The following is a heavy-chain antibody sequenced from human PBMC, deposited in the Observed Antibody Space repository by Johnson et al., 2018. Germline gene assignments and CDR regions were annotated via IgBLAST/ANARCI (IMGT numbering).Heavy chain of an antibody. CDR1: GGTFNSYA. CDR2: IIPVFNIV. J-gene: IGHJ6*02. D-gene: IGHD2-15*01. Sequence: QVQLVQSGAEVKKPGSSMKVSCKASGGTFNSYAVNWVRQAPGQGLEWMGGIIPVFNIVNYAQKFQGRVTIIADESTSTAYMELSSLRSEDTTMYYCGRGECMGGTCHLQVGLHFYFYGLDVWGQGTTVIVSS. CDR3: GRGECMGGTCHLQVGLHFYFYGLDV. V-gene: IGHV1-69*01.